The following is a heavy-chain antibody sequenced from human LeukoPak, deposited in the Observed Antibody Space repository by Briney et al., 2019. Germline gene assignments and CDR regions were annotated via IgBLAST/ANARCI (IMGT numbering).Heavy chain of an antibody. V-gene: IGHV3-7*01. CDR2: IKQDGSEK. CDR1: GFAFSYYW. Sequence: GGSLRLSCAASGFAFSYYWMNRVRQAPGKGLEWVANIKQDGSEKNYVDSVKGRFTISRDNAKNSLYLQMNSLRAEDTAVYYCARASGWTPDNWGQGTLVTVSS. D-gene: IGHD6-19*01. J-gene: IGHJ4*02. CDR3: ARASGWTPDN.